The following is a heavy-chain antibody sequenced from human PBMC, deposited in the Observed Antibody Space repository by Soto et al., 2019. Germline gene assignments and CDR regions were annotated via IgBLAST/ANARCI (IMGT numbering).Heavy chain of an antibody. Sequence: QIQLVQSGAEVKKPGASVKVSCKASGYNFFDYGVSWVRQAPGQGLEWMGWVSPKSGNTDYAQKVQGRVTMTTDISTSTAYMELRGLISDDTGVYYCARGRTVSSIGPLLVWGQGTLVSVSS. J-gene: IGHJ1*01. V-gene: IGHV1-18*01. CDR2: VSPKSGNT. D-gene: IGHD1-1*01. CDR3: ARGRTVSSIGPLLV. CDR1: GYNFFDYG.